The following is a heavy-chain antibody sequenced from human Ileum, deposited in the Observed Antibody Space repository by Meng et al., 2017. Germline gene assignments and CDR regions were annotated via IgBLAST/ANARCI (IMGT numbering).Heavy chain of an antibody. CDR2: IAYDGSNK. V-gene: IGHV3-30-3*01. J-gene: IGHJ4*02. Sequence: QVQLVESGGGVVQPGRSLRLSCAASGFTFSTYDLHWVRQAPGKGLEWVALIAYDGSNKYYADSVKGRFIFSRDNSKSTLYLQMNSLRVEDTAVYYCAAIISMKVDWGQGTLVTVSS. D-gene: IGHD3-22*01. CDR1: GFTFSTYD. CDR3: AAIISMKVD.